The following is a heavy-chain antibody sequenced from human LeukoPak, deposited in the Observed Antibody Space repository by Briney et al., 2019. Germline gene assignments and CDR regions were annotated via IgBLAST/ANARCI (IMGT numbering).Heavy chain of an antibody. Sequence: SVKVSCKASGGTFSSYAISWVRQAPGQGLEWMGRIIPIFGTANYAQKFQGRVTITTDESTSTAYMELSSLRPEDTAVYYCASTHTYYYYYMDVWGKGTTVTVSS. CDR2: IIPIFGTA. V-gene: IGHV1-69*05. J-gene: IGHJ6*03. CDR3: ASTHTYYYYYMDV. CDR1: GGTFSSYA.